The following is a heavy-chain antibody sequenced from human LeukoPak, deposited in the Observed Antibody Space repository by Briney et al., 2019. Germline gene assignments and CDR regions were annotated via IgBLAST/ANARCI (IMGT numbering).Heavy chain of an antibody. CDR3: ARSLWPEDY. V-gene: IGHV3-7*01. D-gene: IGHD2-21*01. Sequence: GGSLRLSCEASGFAFSSDWASWVRQAAGKGLEWVANINQDGNSQNYVDSVRGRFTISKDNAKNSVYLQMNSLRAEDTAVYYCARSLWPEDYWGQGILVTVSS. CDR1: GFAFSSDW. CDR2: INQDGNSQ. J-gene: IGHJ4*02.